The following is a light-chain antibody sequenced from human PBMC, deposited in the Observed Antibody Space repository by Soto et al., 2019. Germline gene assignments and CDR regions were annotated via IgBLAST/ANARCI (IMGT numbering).Light chain of an antibody. V-gene: IGLV1-44*01. Sequence: QSVLTQPPSASGTPGQRVTISCSGSSSNIGTYTVNWYQQLPGTAPKLLIYSNNQRPSGVPDRFSGSKSGPSASLAISGLQSEDEADYYCAAWDDNLNAVIFGGGTKLTVL. CDR1: SSNIGTYT. CDR3: AAWDDNLNAVI. J-gene: IGLJ2*01. CDR2: SNN.